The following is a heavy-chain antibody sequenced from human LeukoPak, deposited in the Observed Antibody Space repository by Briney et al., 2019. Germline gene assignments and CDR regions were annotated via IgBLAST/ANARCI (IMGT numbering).Heavy chain of an antibody. CDR3: ASVSAMIAPWG. V-gene: IGHV3-74*01. D-gene: IGHD3-22*01. J-gene: IGHJ4*02. CDR1: GFTFSSYW. CDR2: INSDGSST. Sequence: GGSPRLSCAASGFTFSSYWMHWVRQAPGKGLVWVSRINSDGSSTSYADSVKGRFTISRDNAKNTLYLQMNSLRAEDTAVYYCASVSAMIAPWGWGQGTLVTVSS.